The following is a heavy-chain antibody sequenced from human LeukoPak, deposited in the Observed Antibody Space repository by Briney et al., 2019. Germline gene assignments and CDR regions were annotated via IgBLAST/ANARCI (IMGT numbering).Heavy chain of an antibody. D-gene: IGHD2-8*01. CDR3: ARSAEHCNNGVCFTDYYMDV. V-gene: IGHV1-2*06. Sequence: ASVKVSRKAFGYTFTNYYIHWVRQAPGQGLEWMGRINPNSGDTNYAQNFQGRVTMTRDTSITTAYMELSSLTSADTAVYFCARSAEHCNNGVCFTDYYMDVWGKGTTVTVSS. CDR1: GYTFTNYY. J-gene: IGHJ6*03. CDR2: INPNSGDT.